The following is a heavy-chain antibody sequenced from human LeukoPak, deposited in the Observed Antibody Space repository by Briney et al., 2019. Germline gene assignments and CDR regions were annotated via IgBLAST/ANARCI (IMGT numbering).Heavy chain of an antibody. J-gene: IGHJ4*02. Sequence: AGSLRLSCAASGFTFSSYAMHWVRQAPGQRLEYLSSITSDGGTTYYAYSVKGRFTISRDNSKNTLYLQMGSLRAGDMALYYCARDLRGAADYWGQGTLVTVSS. CDR2: ITSDGGTT. CDR3: ARDLRGAADY. V-gene: IGHV3-64*01. CDR1: GFTFSSYA. D-gene: IGHD1-26*01.